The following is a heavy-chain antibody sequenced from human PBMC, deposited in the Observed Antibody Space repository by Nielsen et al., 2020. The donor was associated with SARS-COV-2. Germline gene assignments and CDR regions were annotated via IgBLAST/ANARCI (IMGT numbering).Heavy chain of an antibody. Sequence: GESLKISCAVSGISLSGSGVHWARQASGEGLEWVGRIRSKPNNYATAYGGSVEGRFTISRDDSKSMAYLQMNRLQAEDTAVYYCSMFTTSCWYWGQGTLVTVSS. CDR2: IRSKPNNYAT. CDR3: SMFTTSCWY. D-gene: IGHD2-2*01. J-gene: IGHJ4*02. V-gene: IGHV3-73*01. CDR1: GISLSGSG.